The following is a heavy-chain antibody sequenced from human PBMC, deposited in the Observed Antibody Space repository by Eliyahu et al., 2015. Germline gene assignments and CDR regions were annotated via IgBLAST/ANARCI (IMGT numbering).Heavy chain of an antibody. J-gene: IGHJ4*02. CDR2: INHSGST. Sequence: QVQLQQWGAGLLKPSETLSLTCAVYGGSFSGYYWSWIRQPPGKGLEWIGEINHSGSTNYNPSLKSRVTISVDTSKNQFSLKLSSVTAADTAVYYCARVVYYDILTGYYLGNAIDYWGQGTLVTVSS. CDR3: ARVVYYDILTGYYLGNAIDY. D-gene: IGHD3-9*01. CDR1: GGSFSGYY. V-gene: IGHV4-34*01.